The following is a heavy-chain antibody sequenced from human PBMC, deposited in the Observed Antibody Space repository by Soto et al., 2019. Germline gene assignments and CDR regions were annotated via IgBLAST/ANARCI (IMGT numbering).Heavy chain of an antibody. CDR2: ISYDGSNK. Sequence: GSLRLSCAASGFTFSSYAMHWVRQAPGKGLECVAVISYDGSNKYYADSVKGRFTISRDNSKNTLYLQMNSLRAEDTAVYYCARVRRAYDCVLGSYRPRSYYYYGMDVWGQGTTVTVSS. D-gene: IGHD3-16*02. V-gene: IGHV3-30-3*01. CDR3: ARVRRAYDCVLGSYRPRSYYYYGMDV. CDR1: GFTFSSYA. J-gene: IGHJ6*02.